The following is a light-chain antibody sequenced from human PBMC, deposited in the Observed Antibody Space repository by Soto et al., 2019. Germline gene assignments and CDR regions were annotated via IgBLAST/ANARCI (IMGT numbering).Light chain of an antibody. CDR3: QQYYSTPPT. J-gene: IGKJ1*01. V-gene: IGKV4-1*01. Sequence: DIVMTQSPDSLAVSLGERATINCRSSQSILLSSNNKNYLAWYQQKPGQPPKLLIYWASTRESGVPDRFSGSGSGTDFTLTISSLQAEDVAVYYCQQYYSTPPTFGQGTKVESK. CDR2: WAS. CDR1: QSILLSSNNKNY.